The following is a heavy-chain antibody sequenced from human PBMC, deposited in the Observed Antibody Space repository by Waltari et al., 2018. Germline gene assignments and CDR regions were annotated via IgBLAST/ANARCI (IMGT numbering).Heavy chain of an antibody. J-gene: IGHJ4*02. CDR3: ARGNVDTAMALDY. D-gene: IGHD5-18*01. CDR2: IYYSGST. Sequence: QVQLQESGPGLVKPSETLSLTCPVSGGSISSYYWSWIRQPPGKGLEWIGYIYYSGSTNYNPSLKSRVTISVDTSKNQFSLKLSSVTAADTAVYYCARGNVDTAMALDYWGQGTLVTVSS. V-gene: IGHV4-59*01. CDR1: GGSISSYY.